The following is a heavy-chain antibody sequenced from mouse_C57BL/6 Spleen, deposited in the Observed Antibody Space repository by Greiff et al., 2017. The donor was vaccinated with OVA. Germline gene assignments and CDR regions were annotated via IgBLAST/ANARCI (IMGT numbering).Heavy chain of an antibody. CDR3: ARGGNYYYGPYAMDY. D-gene: IGHD1-1*01. CDR2: INPYNGGT. J-gene: IGHJ4*01. V-gene: IGHV1-19*01. CDR1: GYTFTDYY. Sequence: VQLQQSGPVLVKPGASVKMSCKASGYTFTDYYMNWVKQSHGKSLEWIGVINPYNGGTSYNQKFKGKATLTVDKSSSTAYMELNSLTSEDSAVYYCARGGNYYYGPYAMDYWGQGTSVTVSS.